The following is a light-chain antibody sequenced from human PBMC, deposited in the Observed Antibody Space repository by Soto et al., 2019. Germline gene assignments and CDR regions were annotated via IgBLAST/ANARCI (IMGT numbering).Light chain of an antibody. J-gene: IGKJ5*01. V-gene: IGKV4-1*01. CDR1: QSVLYSSNNKNY. CDR3: QQYYSTPLIT. Sequence: DIVMTQSPDSLAVSLGERATINCKSSQSVLYSSNNKNYLAWYQQKPGQPPKLLIYWASTRESGVPDRFSGSGSRTDFTLTISSLQAEDVPVYYCQQYYSTPLITFGQGTRLEIK. CDR2: WAS.